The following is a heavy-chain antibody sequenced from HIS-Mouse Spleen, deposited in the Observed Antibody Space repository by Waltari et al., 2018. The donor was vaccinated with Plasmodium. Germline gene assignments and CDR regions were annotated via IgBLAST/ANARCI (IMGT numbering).Heavy chain of an antibody. CDR1: GFTVSSNY. V-gene: IGHV3-66*01. CDR3: ATPRVGGSYFDY. J-gene: IGHJ4*02. CDR2: IYSGGST. D-gene: IGHD1-26*01. Sequence: EVQLVESGGGLVQPGGSLRLSCAASGFTVSSNYMSWVRQAPGKGLEWGAVIYSGGSTDYADAGKGRFTISRDNSKNTLYLQMNSLRAEDTAVYYCATPRVGGSYFDYWGQGTLVTVSS.